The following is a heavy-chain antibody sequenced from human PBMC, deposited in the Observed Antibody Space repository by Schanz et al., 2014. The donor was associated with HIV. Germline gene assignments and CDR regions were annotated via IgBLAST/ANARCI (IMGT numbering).Heavy chain of an antibody. CDR1: GGSFSYYA. J-gene: IGHJ3*02. Sequence: QVQLVQSGAEVKKPGSSVKVSCKASGGSFSYYAINWVRQAPGQGLEWMGWMNPNSGVTEDAQKFQGRVTMTRDTSISTAYMEVSRLRSDDTAVYYCARDRGSISWMGRAFDIWGQGTMVTVSS. D-gene: IGHD2-2*01. CDR3: ARDRGSISWMGRAFDI. V-gene: IGHV1-2*02. CDR2: MNPNSGVT.